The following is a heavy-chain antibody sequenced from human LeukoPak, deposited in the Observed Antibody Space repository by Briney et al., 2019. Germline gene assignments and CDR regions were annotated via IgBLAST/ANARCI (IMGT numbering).Heavy chain of an antibody. D-gene: IGHD5-24*01. CDR3: ARGPRMATIHWFDP. J-gene: IGHJ5*02. V-gene: IGHV4-39*07. Sequence: SETLSLTCTVSGGSISSSSYYWGWIRQPPGKGLEWIGSIYYSGSTYYNPPLKSRVTISVDTSKNQFSLKLSSVTAADTAVYYCARGPRMATIHWFDPWGQGTLVTVSS. CDR2: IYYSGST. CDR1: GGSISSSSYY.